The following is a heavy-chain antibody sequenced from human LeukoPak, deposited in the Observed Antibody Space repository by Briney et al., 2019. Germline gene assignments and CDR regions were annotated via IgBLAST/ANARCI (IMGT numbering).Heavy chain of an antibody. CDR1: GGSISSYY. J-gene: IGHJ4*02. D-gene: IGHD3-22*01. Sequence: SETLSLTCTVSGGSISSYYWSWIRQPPGKGLEWIGYIYYSGSTNYNPSLKSRVTISVDTSKNQFSLKLSSVTAADTAVYYCASNYYDSSGSIDYWGQGTLVTVSS. CDR2: IYYSGST. CDR3: ASNYYDSSGSIDY. V-gene: IGHV4-59*08.